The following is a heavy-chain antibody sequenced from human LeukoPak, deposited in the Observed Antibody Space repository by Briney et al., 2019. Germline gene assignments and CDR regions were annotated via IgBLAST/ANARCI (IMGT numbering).Heavy chain of an antibody. CDR2: IIPIFGTA. J-gene: IGHJ4*02. Sequence: ASVKVSCKASGGTFSSYAVSWVRQAPGQGLEWMGGIIPIFGTANYAQKFQGRVTITADESTSTAYMELSSLRSEDTAVYYCARGPLRYFDYWGQGTLVTVSS. CDR3: ARGPLRYFDY. CDR1: GGTFSSYA. V-gene: IGHV1-69*13. D-gene: IGHD3-9*01.